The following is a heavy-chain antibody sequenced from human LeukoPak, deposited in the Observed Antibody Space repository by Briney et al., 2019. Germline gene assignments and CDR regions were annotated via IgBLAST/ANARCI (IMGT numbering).Heavy chain of an antibody. V-gene: IGHV3-23*01. Sequence: GGSLRLSCAASGFTFSSYGMNWVRQAPGKGVEWVSSISGNGVNTYYADSVKGRFTISRDNSKNTLSLQMNSLRAEDTAVYFCAKVNWNYVAYYYYGMDVWGQGTTVTVSS. CDR2: ISGNGVNT. J-gene: IGHJ6*02. CDR1: GFTFSSYG. D-gene: IGHD1-7*01. CDR3: AKVNWNYVAYYYYGMDV.